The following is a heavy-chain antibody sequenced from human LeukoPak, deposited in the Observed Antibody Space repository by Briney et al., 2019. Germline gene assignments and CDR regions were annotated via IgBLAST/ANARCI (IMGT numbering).Heavy chain of an antibody. D-gene: IGHD6-13*01. CDR1: GGSISSGDYY. J-gene: IGHJ4*02. CDR3: AREGEIAAAGTFRH. V-gene: IGHV4-30-4*08. CDR2: IYYSGST. Sequence: SETLSLTCTVSGGSISSGDYYWSWLRQPPGKGLEWIGYIYYSGSTYYNPSLKSRVTISVDTSKNQFSLKLSSVTAADTAVYCCAREGEIAAAGTFRHWGQGTLVTVSS.